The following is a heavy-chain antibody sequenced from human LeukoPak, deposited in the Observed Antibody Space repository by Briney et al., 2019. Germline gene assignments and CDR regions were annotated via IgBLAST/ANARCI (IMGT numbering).Heavy chain of an antibody. CDR1: GFTFDDYA. J-gene: IGHJ6*03. CDR3: AKGLAGNYYYYYMDV. D-gene: IGHD2-15*01. Sequence: GGSLRLSCAASGFTFDDYAMHWVRQAPGKGLEWVSLISWDGGSTYYADSVKGRFTISRDNSKNSLYLQMNGLRAEDTALYYCAKGLAGNYYYYYMDVWGKGTTVTVSS. CDR2: ISWDGGST. V-gene: IGHV3-43D*03.